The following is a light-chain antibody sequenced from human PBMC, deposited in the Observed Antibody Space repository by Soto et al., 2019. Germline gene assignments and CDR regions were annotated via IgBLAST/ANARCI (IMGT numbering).Light chain of an antibody. CDR1: SSDVGGYNY. CDR2: DVS. V-gene: IGLV2-14*01. CDR3: SSYTSSSTRNVV. J-gene: IGLJ2*01. Sequence: QSALTQPASVSGSPGQSITISCTGTSSDVGGYNYVSWYQQHPGKAPKLMIYDVSNRPSGVSNRFSGSKSGNTASLTISGLQAEDEADYYCSSYTSSSTRNVVFGGGTQLT.